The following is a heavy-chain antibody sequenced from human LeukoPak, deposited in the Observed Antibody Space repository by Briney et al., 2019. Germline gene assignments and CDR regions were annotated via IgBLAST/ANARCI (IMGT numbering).Heavy chain of an antibody. Sequence: GGSLRLSCAASGFTFSSYGMHWVRQAPGKGLEWVAVIWYDGTNTYYADSVKGRFTISRDNSKNTLYLQPNSLRAEDTAVYYCARDFCSGGSCYPDAFDIWGQGTMVTVSS. J-gene: IGHJ3*02. CDR2: IWYDGTNT. D-gene: IGHD2-15*01. CDR3: ARDFCSGGSCYPDAFDI. V-gene: IGHV3-33*01. CDR1: GFTFSSYG.